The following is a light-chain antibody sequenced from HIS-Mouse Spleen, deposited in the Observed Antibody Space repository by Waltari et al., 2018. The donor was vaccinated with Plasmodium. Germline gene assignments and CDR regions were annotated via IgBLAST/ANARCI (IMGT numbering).Light chain of an antibody. CDR2: GAS. Sequence: EIVFTQSPGTLSLSSGERATLSCRARQSISSSYLAWYQQKPCQAPTLLIYGASSRATGIPDRFSGSGSETDFTLTISRLEPEDFAVYYCQQYGSSPYTFGQGTKLEIK. CDR3: QQYGSSPYT. V-gene: IGKV3-20*01. CDR1: QSISSSY. J-gene: IGKJ2*01.